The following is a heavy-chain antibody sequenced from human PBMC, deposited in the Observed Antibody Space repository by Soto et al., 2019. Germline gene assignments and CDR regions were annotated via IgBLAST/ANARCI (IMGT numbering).Heavy chain of an antibody. CDR2: IDWDDDK. CDR1: GFSLRTSGMC. D-gene: IGHD3-22*01. V-gene: IGHV2-70*01. CDR3: ARTLYYYDSSGYAHYVMDV. Sequence: SGPTLVNPTQTLTLTCTFSGFSLRTSGMCVSWIRQPPGKSLEWLALIDWDDDKYYSTSLKTRLTISKDTSKNQVVLTMTNMDPVGTATYYCARTLYYYDSSGYAHYVMDVWGQGTTVTVSS. J-gene: IGHJ6*02.